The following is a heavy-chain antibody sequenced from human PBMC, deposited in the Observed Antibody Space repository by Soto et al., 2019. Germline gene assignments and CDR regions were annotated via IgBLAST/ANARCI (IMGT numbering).Heavy chain of an antibody. J-gene: IGHJ4*02. CDR1: GFTVSSSQ. CDR2: IFIGGTT. CDR3: ARESPPADY. Sequence: PGGSLRLSCAASGFTVSSSQMTWVRQAPGKALEWVSVIFIGGTTQYAVSVKGRFTISRDYSKNTVYLQMNSLRAEDTAVYYCARESPPADYWGQGTLVTVSS. V-gene: IGHV3-53*01.